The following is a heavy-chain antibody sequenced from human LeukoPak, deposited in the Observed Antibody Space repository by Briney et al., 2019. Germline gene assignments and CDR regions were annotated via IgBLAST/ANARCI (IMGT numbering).Heavy chain of an antibody. D-gene: IGHD3-10*01. CDR1: FHSIFCSVSY. CDR3: ARNRSITVVRGGHGTEKNNLFDP. Sequence: SETLSLTCTVSFHSIFCSVSYLGWLRHPPGKGLEWIGSIYYSGSTHYNPSLKSRVTISVDKSKNHFFLRLTPVRAADTAVYYCARNRSITVVRGGHGTEKNNLFDPWGQGTLVTVSS. V-gene: IGHV4-39*02. CDR2: IYYSGST. J-gene: IGHJ5*02.